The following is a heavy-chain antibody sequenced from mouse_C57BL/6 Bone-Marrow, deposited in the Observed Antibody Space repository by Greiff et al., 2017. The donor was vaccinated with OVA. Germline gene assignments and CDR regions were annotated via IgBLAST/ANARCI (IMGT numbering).Heavy chain of an antibody. Sequence: QVQLQQSGAELVRPGTSVKMSCKASGYTFTNYWIGWAKQRPGHGLEWIGDIYPGGGCTNYNEKFKGKATLTADKSSSTAYMQFSSLTSEDSAIYYCARNDYDGEEAWFAYWGQGTLVTVSA. CDR3: ARNDYDGEEAWFAY. D-gene: IGHD2-4*01. V-gene: IGHV1-63*01. CDR2: IYPGGGCT. J-gene: IGHJ3*01. CDR1: GYTFTNYW.